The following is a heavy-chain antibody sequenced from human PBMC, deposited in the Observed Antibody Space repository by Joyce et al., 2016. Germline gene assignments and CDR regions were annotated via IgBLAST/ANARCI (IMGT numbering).Heavy chain of an antibody. CDR1: GYTFTGFY. J-gene: IGHJ4*02. D-gene: IGHD6-19*01. V-gene: IGHV1-46*01. Sequence: VHLVQSGAEVKEPGASVKVSCKASGYTFTGFYVHWVRQAPGQGLEWMGMIKTMSGGTTYAQKFQGRGTLTRDTAANTHYMELTSLTSDDTAVFYCARDLTGSGWYYFDHWGQGTLVTVSS. CDR3: ARDLTGSGWYYFDH. CDR2: IKTMSGGT.